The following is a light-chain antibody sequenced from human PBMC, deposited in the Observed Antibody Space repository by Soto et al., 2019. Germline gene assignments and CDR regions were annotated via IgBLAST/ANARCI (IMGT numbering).Light chain of an antibody. CDR2: EDD. V-gene: IGLV6-57*04. CDR3: QSYDTDTVV. Sequence: NFMLTQPHSVSESPGKTVTISCTRTSGSIASKYVQWFQQRPGSAPTTVIYEDDQRPSGVPDRFSGSVDSSSNSASLTISGLKTEDEADYYCQSYDTDTVVFGGGTKVTVL. CDR1: SGSIASKY. J-gene: IGLJ2*01.